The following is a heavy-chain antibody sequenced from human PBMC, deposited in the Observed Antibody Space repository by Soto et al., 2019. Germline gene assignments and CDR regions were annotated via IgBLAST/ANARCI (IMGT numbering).Heavy chain of an antibody. CDR1: GGSFSGYY. D-gene: IGHD6-13*01. CDR3: ARGHRTAAGTRKAFDL. CDR2: INHSGST. J-gene: IGHJ3*01. Sequence: QVHLQQWGAGLLKPSETLSLTCAVYGGSFSGYYWSWIRQSPGKGLEWIGEINHSGSTNYNPSLKSRVTISLDTSKTQFSLNLSSMTAADTAVYYCARGHRTAAGTRKAFDLWGQGTVVTVSS. V-gene: IGHV4-34*01.